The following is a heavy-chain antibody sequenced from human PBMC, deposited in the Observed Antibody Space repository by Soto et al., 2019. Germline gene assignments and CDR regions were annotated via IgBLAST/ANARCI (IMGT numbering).Heavy chain of an antibody. CDR1: GGSINNGGYY. V-gene: IGHV4-31*03. CDR2: IYYSGRT. J-gene: IGHJ2*01. CDR3: AGDRRGVYGGFDPSWHFDL. D-gene: IGHD5-12*01. Sequence: QVQLQESGPGLVKPSQTLSLTCTVAGGSINNGGYYWSWIRQHPGRGLEWIGYIYYSGRTNYNPSLKSRVTISLDTSQKEFSLRLSSVTAADTAVYYCAGDRRGVYGGFDPSWHFDLWGRGTLVTVSS.